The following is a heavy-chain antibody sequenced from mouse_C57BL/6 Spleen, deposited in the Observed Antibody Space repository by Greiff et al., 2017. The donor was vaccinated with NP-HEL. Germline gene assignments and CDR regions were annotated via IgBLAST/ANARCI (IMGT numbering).Heavy chain of an antibody. CDR1: GYAFSSSW. V-gene: IGHV1-82*01. Sequence: QVQLQQSGPELVKPGASVKISCKASGYAFSSSWMNWVKLRPGKGLEWIGRIYPGDGDTNYNGKFKGKATLTADKSSSTAYMQLSSLTSEDSAVYFCARGGYDGGGDYWGQGTTLTVSS. J-gene: IGHJ2*01. CDR2: IYPGDGDT. D-gene: IGHD2-2*01. CDR3: ARGGYDGGGDY.